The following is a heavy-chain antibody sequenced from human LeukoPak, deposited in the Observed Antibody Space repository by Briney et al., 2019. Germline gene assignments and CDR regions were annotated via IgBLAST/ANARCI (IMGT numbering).Heavy chain of an antibody. CDR1: GFTFSSYW. J-gene: IGHJ4*02. V-gene: IGHV3-7*01. CDR2: INQDGSER. D-gene: IGHD2-21*02. CDR3: ARKTIVVVTANRGDLDY. Sequence: GGSLRLSCAASGFTFSSYWMTWVRQAPGKGLEWVANINQDGSERYSVDSAKGRFTISRDNAKNSLYLQMNSLRAEDTAVYYCARKTIVVVTANRGDLDYWGQGTLVTVSS.